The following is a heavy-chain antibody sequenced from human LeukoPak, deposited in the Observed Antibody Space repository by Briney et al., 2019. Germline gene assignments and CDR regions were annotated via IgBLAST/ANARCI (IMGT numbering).Heavy chain of an antibody. CDR1: GFTFSNAW. CDR2: IKSKTDGGTT. Sequence: GGSLRLSCAACGFTFSNAWMSWVRQAPGKGLEWVGRIKSKTDGGTTDYAAPVKGRFTISRDDSKNTLYLQMNSLKTEDTAVYYRTTDPVAAAGHYYYMDVWGKGTTVTISS. J-gene: IGHJ6*03. D-gene: IGHD6-13*01. CDR3: TTDPVAAAGHYYYMDV. V-gene: IGHV3-15*01.